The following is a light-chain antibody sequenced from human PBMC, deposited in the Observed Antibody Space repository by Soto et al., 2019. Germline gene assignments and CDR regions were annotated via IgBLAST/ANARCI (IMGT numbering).Light chain of an antibody. CDR2: DAS. Sequence: EIVLTQSPATLSSSPGERATLSCRASQHIWSYLAWYQQKPGQAPRLLMYDASKRATGIPARFSGSGSETDFTLTISDVEPEDFAVYYCHQRQSWPRTFGQGTKVDIK. J-gene: IGKJ1*01. CDR3: HQRQSWPRT. CDR1: QHIWSY. V-gene: IGKV3-11*01.